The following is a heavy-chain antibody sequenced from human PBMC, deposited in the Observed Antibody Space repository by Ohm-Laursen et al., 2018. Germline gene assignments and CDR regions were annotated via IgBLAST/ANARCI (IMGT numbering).Heavy chain of an antibody. CDR1: GYSISSGYY. CDR2: IYHSGST. D-gene: IGHD1-26*01. J-gene: IGHJ3*02. V-gene: IGHV4-38-2*02. CDR3: ARDRWELLGDAFDI. Sequence: TLSLTCTVSGYSISSGYYWGWIRQPPGKGLEWIGSIYHSGSTYYNPSLKSRVTISVDTPKNQFSLKLSSVTAADTAVYYCARDRWELLGDAFDIWGQGTMVTVSS.